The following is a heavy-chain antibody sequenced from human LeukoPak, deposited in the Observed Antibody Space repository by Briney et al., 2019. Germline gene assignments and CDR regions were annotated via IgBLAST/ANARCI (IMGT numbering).Heavy chain of an antibody. CDR2: ISGSGGST. CDR3: AKGKREWLLYGGGDYFDY. V-gene: IGHV3-23*01. CDR1: GFTFSSYA. D-gene: IGHD3-3*01. J-gene: IGHJ4*02. Sequence: GGSLRLSCAASGFTFSSYAMSWVRQAPGKGLEWVSAISGSGGSTYYADPVKGRFTISRDNSKNTLYLQMNSLRAEDTAVYYCAKGKREWLLYGGGDYFDYWGQGTLVTVSS.